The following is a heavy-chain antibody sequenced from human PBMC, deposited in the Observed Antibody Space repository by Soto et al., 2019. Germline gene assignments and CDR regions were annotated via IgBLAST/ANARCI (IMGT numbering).Heavy chain of an antibody. D-gene: IGHD1-1*01. CDR2: ISSSSGTI. CDR1: GFTFSSYS. J-gene: IGHJ3*02. Sequence: PGGSLRLSCAASGFTFSSYSMNWVRQAPGKGLEWVSYISSSSGTIYYADSVKGRFTISRDNAKNSLYLQMNSLRAEDTAVYYCARGLGTTGTTSAFDIWGQGTMVTVSS. CDR3: ARGLGTTGTTSAFDI. V-gene: IGHV3-48*01.